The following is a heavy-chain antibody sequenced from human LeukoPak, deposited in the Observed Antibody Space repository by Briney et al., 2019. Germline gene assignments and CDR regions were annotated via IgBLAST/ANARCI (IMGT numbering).Heavy chain of an antibody. CDR2: FDPEDGET. J-gene: IGHJ6*03. V-gene: IGHV1-24*01. CDR3: ATALHYYYYYMDV. CDR1: GYTLTELS. Sequence: ASVKVSCKVSGYTLTELSMHWVRQAPGKGLEWMGGFDPEDGETIYAQKFQGRVTMTEDTSTDTAYMELRSLRYEETAVYYCATALHYYYYYMDVWGKGTTVTVSS.